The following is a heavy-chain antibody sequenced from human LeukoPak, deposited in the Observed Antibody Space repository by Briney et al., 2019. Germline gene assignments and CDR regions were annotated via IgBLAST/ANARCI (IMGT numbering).Heavy chain of an antibody. CDR2: IYSDNT. CDR3: AKVGSITMIVLDY. CDR1: GFTVSSNS. V-gene: IGHV3-53*01. J-gene: IGHJ4*02. D-gene: IGHD3-22*01. Sequence: TGGSLRLSCTVSGFTVSSNSMSWVRQAPGKGLEWVSFIYSDNTHYSDSVKGRFTISRDNSKNTLYLQMNSLRAEDTAVYYCAKVGSITMIVLDYWGQGTLVTVSS.